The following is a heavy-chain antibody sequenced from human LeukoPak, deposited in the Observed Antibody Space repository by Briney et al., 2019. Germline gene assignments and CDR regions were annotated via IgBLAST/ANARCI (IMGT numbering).Heavy chain of an antibody. Sequence: PGGSLTLSCSASGFTFSSYAMHWVRQAPRKGLEYVSAISSNGGSTYYADSMKGRFTISRDNSKNTLYLEMSSLRAEDTAVYYCVVDYDSSGPINWFDPWGQGGLGAASS. D-gene: IGHD3-22*01. CDR1: GFTFSSYA. CDR2: ISSNGGST. J-gene: IGHJ5*02. V-gene: IGHV3-64D*06. CDR3: VVDYDSSGPINWFDP.